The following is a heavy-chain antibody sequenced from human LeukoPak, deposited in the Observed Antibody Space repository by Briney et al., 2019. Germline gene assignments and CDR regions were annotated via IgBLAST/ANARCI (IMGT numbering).Heavy chain of an antibody. V-gene: IGHV1-69*13. D-gene: IGHD6-6*01. CDR2: IIPIFGTA. CDR3: AREGIAARLGYCYGMDV. CDR1: GGPFSSYA. J-gene: IGHJ6*02. Sequence: SVKVSCKASGGPFSSYAISWVRQAPGQGLEWMGGIIPIFGTANYAQKFQGRVTITADESTSTAYMELSSLGSEDTAVYYCAREGIAARLGYCYGMDVWGQGTTVTVSS.